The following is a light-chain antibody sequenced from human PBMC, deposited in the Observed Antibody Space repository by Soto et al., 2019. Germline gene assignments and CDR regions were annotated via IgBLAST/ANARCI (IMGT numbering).Light chain of an antibody. V-gene: IGKV1-39*01. CDR1: QSISSY. Sequence: DIQMTQSPSSLSASVGDRVTITCRASQSISSYLNWYQQKPGKAPKLLMYAASNLQSGVPSRFSGSGSGTEFTLTISSLQPDDFATYYCQHYNSYSEAFGQGTKVDIK. CDR2: AAS. CDR3: QHYNSYSEA. J-gene: IGKJ1*01.